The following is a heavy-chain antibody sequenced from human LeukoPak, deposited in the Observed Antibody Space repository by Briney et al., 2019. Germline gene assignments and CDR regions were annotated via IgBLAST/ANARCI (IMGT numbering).Heavy chain of an antibody. V-gene: IGHV3-7*01. CDR2: IKQDGSEK. CDR1: GFTFSSYW. D-gene: IGHD2-2*01. CDR3: ARDQSPPAGRFDY. J-gene: IGHJ4*02. Sequence: AGGSLRLSCAASGFTFSSYWMSWVRQAPGKGLEWVANIKQDGSEKYYVDSVKGRFTISRDNAKNSLYLQMNSLRAEDTAVYYCARDQSPPAGRFDYWGQGTLVTVSS.